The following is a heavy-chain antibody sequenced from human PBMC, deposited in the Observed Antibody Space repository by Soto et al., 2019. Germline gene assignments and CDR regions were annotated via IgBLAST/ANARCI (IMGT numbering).Heavy chain of an antibody. J-gene: IGHJ4*01. Sequence: QVQLQQSGPGLVKPSQTLSLTCAITGDSVSSNSAGWSWVRQSPSRGFEWLGRTYYRSKWYYEYAVSVRGRITINPDTSKNQYSLQLNSVTPEDTAVYFCARGEQYSGRIFDYWGQGTLVTVSS. CDR3: ARGEQYSGRIFDY. CDR2: TYYRSKWYY. CDR1: GDSVSSNSAG. V-gene: IGHV6-1*01. D-gene: IGHD1-26*01.